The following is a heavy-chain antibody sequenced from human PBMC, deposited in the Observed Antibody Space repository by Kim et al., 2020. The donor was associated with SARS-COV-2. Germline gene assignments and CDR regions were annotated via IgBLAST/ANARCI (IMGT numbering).Heavy chain of an antibody. J-gene: IGHJ5*02. CDR1: GGSISSSSYY. Sequence: SETLSLTCTVSGGSISSSSYYWGWIRQPPGKGLEWIGSIYYSGSTYYNPSLKGRVTISVDTSKNQFSLKLSSVTAADPAVYYCARQRRGGFGELSPNWFDPWGQGTLVTVSS. CDR3: ARQRRGGFGELSPNWFDP. V-gene: IGHV4-39*01. D-gene: IGHD3-10*01. CDR2: IYYSGST.